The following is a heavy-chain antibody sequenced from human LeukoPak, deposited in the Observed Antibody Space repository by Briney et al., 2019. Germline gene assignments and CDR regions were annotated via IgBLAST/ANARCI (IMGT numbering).Heavy chain of an antibody. CDR1: GFTFSSYW. V-gene: IGHV3-74*01. D-gene: IGHD3-16*02. CDR2: INSDGSST. CDR3: ARGESYDYVWGSYRYTNY. Sequence: GGSLRLSCAASGFTFSSYWMHWVRQAPGKGLVWVSRINSDGSSTSYADSVKGRFTISRDNAKNTLYLQMNSLRAEDTAVYYCARGESYDYVWGSYRYTNYWGQGTLVTVSS. J-gene: IGHJ4*02.